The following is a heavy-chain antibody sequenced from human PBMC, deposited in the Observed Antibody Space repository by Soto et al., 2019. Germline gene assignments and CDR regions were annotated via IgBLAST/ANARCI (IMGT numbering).Heavy chain of an antibody. CDR1: GFTVSSNY. CDR3: AKGRGYSYGIFDY. V-gene: IGHV3-23*01. CDR2: ISGSGGST. J-gene: IGHJ4*02. Sequence: GGSLRLSCAASGFTVSSNYMSWVRQAPGKGLEWVSVISGSGGSTYYADSVKGRFTISRDNSKNTLYLQMNSLRAEDTAVYYCAKGRGYSYGIFDYWGQGALVTVSS. D-gene: IGHD5-18*01.